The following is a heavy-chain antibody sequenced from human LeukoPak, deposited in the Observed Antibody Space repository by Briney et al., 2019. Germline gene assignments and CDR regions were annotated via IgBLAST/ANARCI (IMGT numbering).Heavy chain of an antibody. CDR2: ISGSGPYT. CDR1: GFTFSSYA. Sequence: PGGSLRLSCAASGFTFSSYAMSWVRQAPGKGLPRASGISGSGPYTFYTDSVKGRFTISRDSSKNTLYLQMNRLGAEDTALYYCAKHGYCSGISCFFDFWGQGTLVTVSS. CDR3: AKHGYCSGISCFFDF. J-gene: IGHJ4*02. V-gene: IGHV3-23*01. D-gene: IGHD2-2*03.